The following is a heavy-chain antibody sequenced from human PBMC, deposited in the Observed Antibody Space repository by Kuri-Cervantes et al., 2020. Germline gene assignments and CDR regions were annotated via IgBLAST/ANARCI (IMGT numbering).Heavy chain of an antibody. D-gene: IGHD5-12*01. CDR1: GFTVSSNY. CDR2: IYSGGST. Sequence: GGSLRLSCAASGFTVSSNYMSWVRQAPGKGLEWVSVIYSGGSTYYADSVKGRFTISRDNSKNTLYLQMNSLRAEDTAVYYCARGGGYGDGLIRYYYYYGMDVWGQGTTVTVSS. CDR3: ARGGGYGDGLIRYYYYYGMDV. V-gene: IGHV3-66*02. J-gene: IGHJ6*02.